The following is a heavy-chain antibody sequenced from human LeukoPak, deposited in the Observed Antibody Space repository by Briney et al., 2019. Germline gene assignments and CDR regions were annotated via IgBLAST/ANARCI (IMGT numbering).Heavy chain of an antibody. CDR2: ISGSGGYT. CDR3: AKTHLPGIPVAGTEY. J-gene: IGHJ4*01. D-gene: IGHD6-19*01. CDR1: GFPFSSYA. Sequence: GSLRLSCAASGFPFSSYAMTWGRPAPGKGLEWVSAISGSGGYTYYADSVKGRFTISRDNSKNTLYLQMNSLRADDTAVYYCAKTHLPGIPVAGTEYWGQGTLVTVSS. V-gene: IGHV3-23*01.